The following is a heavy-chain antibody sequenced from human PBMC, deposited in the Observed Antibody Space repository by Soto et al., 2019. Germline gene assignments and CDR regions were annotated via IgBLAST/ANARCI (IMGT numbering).Heavy chain of an antibody. V-gene: IGHV4-30-4*01. CDR1: GGSISSGDYY. J-gene: IGHJ5*02. Sequence: PSETLSLTCTVSGGSISSGDYYWSWIRQPPGKGLEWIGYIYYSGSTYYNPSLKSRVTISVDTSKNQFSLKLSSVTAADTAVYYCARVIAAAGMANWFDPWGQGTLVTVSS. CDR3: ARVIAAAGMANWFDP. D-gene: IGHD6-13*01. CDR2: IYYSGST.